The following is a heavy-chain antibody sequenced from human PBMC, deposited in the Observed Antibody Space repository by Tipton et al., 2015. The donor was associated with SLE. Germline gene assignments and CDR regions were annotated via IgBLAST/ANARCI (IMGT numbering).Heavy chain of an antibody. CDR3: ARGLTMIVVVTLDY. Sequence: TLSLTCAVYGGSFSGYYWSWIRQPPGKGLEWIGEINHSGSNNYNPSLKSRVTISVDTSKNQFSLKLSSVTAADTAVYYCARGLTMIVVVTLDYWCQGTPVTVSS. CDR2: INHSGSN. J-gene: IGHJ4*02. V-gene: IGHV4-34*01. CDR1: GGSFSGYY. D-gene: IGHD3-22*01.